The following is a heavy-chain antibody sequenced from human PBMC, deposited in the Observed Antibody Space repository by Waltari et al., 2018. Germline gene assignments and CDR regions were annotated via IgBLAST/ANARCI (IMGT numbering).Heavy chain of an antibody. CDR2: INHGVKT. Sequence: VRLDQWGTELVETWETLSLTCAVSEGSFSAFFWSWVRRAPGKGLEWIGEINHGVKTDYNPSLKSRLFMSVDPSKNQFSLMLSSVTAADTAVYYCVRSHCIGDSCFRYFDSWGQGTLVTVSS. V-gene: IGHV4-34*01. CDR3: VRSHCIGDSCFRYFDS. CDR1: EGSFSAFF. J-gene: IGHJ4*02. D-gene: IGHD2-15*01.